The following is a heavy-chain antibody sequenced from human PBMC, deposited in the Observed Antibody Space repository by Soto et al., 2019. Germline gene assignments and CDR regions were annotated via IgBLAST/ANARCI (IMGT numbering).Heavy chain of an antibody. Sequence: AAVKVSCKSSGCAFTGYYIHWVRQAPGQGLEWMGWINPNSGDTNYAQKFQGRVTMTRDTSFSTAYVELSSLRSDDTAVYYCATRYSYVHFWGQGTLVTVSS. J-gene: IGHJ4*02. CDR1: GCAFTGYY. D-gene: IGHD5-18*01. CDR2: INPNSGDT. CDR3: ATRYSYVHF. V-gene: IGHV1-2*02.